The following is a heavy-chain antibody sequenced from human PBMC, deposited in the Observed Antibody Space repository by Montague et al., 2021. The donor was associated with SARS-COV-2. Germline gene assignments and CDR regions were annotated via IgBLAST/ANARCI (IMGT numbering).Heavy chain of an antibody. V-gene: IGHV3-30*04. Sequence: SLRLSCEASGFTFSSYAMHWVRQAPGKGLEWVAVISYDGSNKYYADSXKGRFTISRDNSKNTLYLQMNSLRAEDTAVYYCARAAGNYDILTGYYDYWGQGTLVTVSS. J-gene: IGHJ4*02. CDR3: ARAAGNYDILTGYYDY. CDR1: GFTFSSYA. CDR2: ISYDGSNK. D-gene: IGHD3-9*01.